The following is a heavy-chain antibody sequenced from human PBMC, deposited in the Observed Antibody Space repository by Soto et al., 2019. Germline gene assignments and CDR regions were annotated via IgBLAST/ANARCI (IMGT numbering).Heavy chain of an antibody. D-gene: IGHD2-15*01. CDR3: ARGRYCLTGRCFPNWFDS. CDR1: GDSISTVDYF. J-gene: IGHJ5*01. CDR2: IYKSTTT. V-gene: IGHV4-30-4*01. Sequence: SETLSLTCSVSGDSISTVDYFWAWIRQPPGQALEYIGYIYKSTTTYYNSSFESRVAISLDTSKSQFSLNVTSVTAADTAVYFCARGRYCLTGRCFPNWFDSWGQGTLVTVSS.